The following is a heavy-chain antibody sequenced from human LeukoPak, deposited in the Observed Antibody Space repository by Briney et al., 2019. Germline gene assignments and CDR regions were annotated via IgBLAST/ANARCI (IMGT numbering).Heavy chain of an antibody. V-gene: IGHV1-69*05. CDR3: ARDLGRDGYNFDY. CDR2: IIPIFGTA. Sequence: SVKVSRKASGGTFSSYAISWVRQAPGQGLEWMGGIIPIFGTANYAQKFQGRVTITTDESTSTAYMELSSLRSEDTAVYYCARDLGRDGYNFDYWGQGTLVTVSS. J-gene: IGHJ4*02. CDR1: GGTFSSYA. D-gene: IGHD5-24*01.